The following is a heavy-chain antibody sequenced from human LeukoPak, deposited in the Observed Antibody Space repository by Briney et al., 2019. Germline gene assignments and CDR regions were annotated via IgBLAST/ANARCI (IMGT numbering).Heavy chain of an antibody. J-gene: IGHJ4*02. CDR2: IYYSGST. CDR3: ARTLVGGFDY. D-gene: IGHD3-10*01. CDR1: GGSISSYY. Sequence: KTSGTLSLTCTVSGGSISSYYWSWIRQPPGKGLEWIGYIYYSGSTNYNPSLKSRVTISVDTSKNQFSLKLSSVTAADTAVYYCARTLVGGFDYWGQGTLVTVSS. V-gene: IGHV4-59*08.